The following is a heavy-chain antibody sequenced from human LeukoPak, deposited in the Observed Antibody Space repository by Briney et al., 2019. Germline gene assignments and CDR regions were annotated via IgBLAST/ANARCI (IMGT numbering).Heavy chain of an antibody. D-gene: IGHD6-13*01. CDR2: ISGDGDTT. V-gene: IGHV3-43*02. CDR1: GFTFDNYA. Sequence: PGGSLRLSCAASGFTFDNYAMHWVRQAPGKGLEWVSLISGDGDTTYYADSVKGRFTISRDNSKSSLYLQMCSLRTEDTALYYCAKSSAAAYNWFDPWGQGTLVTVSS. CDR3: AKSSAAAYNWFDP. J-gene: IGHJ5*02.